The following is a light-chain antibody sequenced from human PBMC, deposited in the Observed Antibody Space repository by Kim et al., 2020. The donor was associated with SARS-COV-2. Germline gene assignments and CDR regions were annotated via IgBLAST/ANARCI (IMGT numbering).Light chain of an antibody. CDR1: KLGSKF. CDR2: QDT. J-gene: IGLJ2*01. V-gene: IGLV3-1*01. Sequence: SYELTQPPSVSVSPGQTTSIICSGDKLGSKFAFWYRQRPGQSPVLVIHQDTKRPSGIPERFSGSNSGNTATLTISGTQTMDEADYYCQAWDSNTVVFGGGTQLTVL. CDR3: QAWDSNTVV.